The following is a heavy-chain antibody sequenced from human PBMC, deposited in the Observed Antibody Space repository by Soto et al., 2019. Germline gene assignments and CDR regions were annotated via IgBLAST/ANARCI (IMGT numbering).Heavy chain of an antibody. CDR2: MNPSSGNT. V-gene: IGHV1-8*01. D-gene: IGHD3-22*01. J-gene: IGHJ4*01. CDR3: ARGRSVYYYDSSGYYYFCY. Sequence: GSPVKGFRKASGYTFTSDDITWVRKATGQVLDWMGCMNPSSGNTAYSQKSQGRFTMTRNTSISTAYMELSSLRSEDTAVYYCARGRSVYYYDSSGYYYFCYWG. CDR1: GYTFTSDD.